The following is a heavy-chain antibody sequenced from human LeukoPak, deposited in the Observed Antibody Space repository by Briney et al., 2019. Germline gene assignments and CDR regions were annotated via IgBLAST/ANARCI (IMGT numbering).Heavy chain of an antibody. CDR2: IIPIFGTA. J-gene: IGHJ3*01. Sequence: ASVKVSCKASGGTFSSYAISWVRQAPGQGLEWMGGIIPIFGTANYAQKFQGRVTITTDESTSTAYMELSSLRSEDTAVYYCALYYYGSGRSAFDVWGQGTMVTVSS. V-gene: IGHV1-69*05. CDR1: GGTFSSYA. D-gene: IGHD3-10*01. CDR3: ALYYYGSGRSAFDV.